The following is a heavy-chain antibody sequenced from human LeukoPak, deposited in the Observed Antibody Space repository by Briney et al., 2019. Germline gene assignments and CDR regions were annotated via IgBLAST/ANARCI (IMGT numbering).Heavy chain of an antibody. J-gene: IGHJ3*02. CDR3: ARTASTYYYDSSGPI. V-gene: IGHV4-39*01. Sequence: SETLSLTCTVSGGSISSSSYYWGWIRQPPGKRLDWIGSIYYSGTTYYNPSLKSRVTISVDTSKNQFSLKLSSVTAADTAVYYCARTASTYYYDSSGPIWGQGTMVTVSS. CDR1: GGSISSSSYY. CDR2: IYYSGTT. D-gene: IGHD3-22*01.